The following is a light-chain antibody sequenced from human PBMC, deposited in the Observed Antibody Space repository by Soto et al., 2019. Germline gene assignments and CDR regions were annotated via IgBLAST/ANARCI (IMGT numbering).Light chain of an antibody. J-gene: IGKJ5*01. Sequence: DIQLTQSPSFLSASVGDRVTITCRASQGISSYLAWYQQKPGKAPKLLIYAASSLQSGVPSRFSGSGSGTDFTLTISSLQPEDFATYYCQQSYSTLYTFGQGTRLENK. CDR2: AAS. V-gene: IGKV1-39*01. CDR1: QGISSY. CDR3: QQSYSTLYT.